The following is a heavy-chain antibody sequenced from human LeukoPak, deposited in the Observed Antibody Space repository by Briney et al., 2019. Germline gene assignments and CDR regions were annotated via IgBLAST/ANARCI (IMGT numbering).Heavy chain of an antibody. V-gene: IGHV4-39*07. Sequence: PSETLSLTCTVSGGSISSSSYYWGWIRQPPGKGLEWIGSIYYSGSTNYNPSLKSRVTISVDTSKNQFSLKLSSVTAADTAVYYCARGLSSTTDLFDIWGQGTMVTVSS. D-gene: IGHD1-14*01. CDR2: IYYSGST. CDR3: ARGLSSTTDLFDI. CDR1: GGSISSSSYY. J-gene: IGHJ3*02.